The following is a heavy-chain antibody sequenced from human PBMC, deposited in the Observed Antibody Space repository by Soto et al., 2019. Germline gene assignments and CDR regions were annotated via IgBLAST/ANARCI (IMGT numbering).Heavy chain of an antibody. J-gene: IGHJ6*02. CDR2: IYYSGTT. CDR1: GYCISSSNW. CDR3: ARVPVDYSSGWPHPMDV. D-gene: IGHD6-19*01. V-gene: IGHV4-28*03. Sequence: PSETLSLTCAVSGYCISSSNWWGWIRQPPGKGLEWIGYIYYSGTTYYNPSLKSRVTISVDTFKNQVSLKLTSVTAADTAVYYCARVPVDYSSGWPHPMDVWGQGTTVTVSS.